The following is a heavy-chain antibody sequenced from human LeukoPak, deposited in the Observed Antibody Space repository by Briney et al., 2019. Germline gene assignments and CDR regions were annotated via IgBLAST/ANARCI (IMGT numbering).Heavy chain of an antibody. CDR2: IIPIFGTA. CDR3: AREAFTSGGIASET. V-gene: IGHV1-69*05. Sequence: SVNLTCKASGCTISSYSISCLRQQPAQGVEEMGGIIPIFGTANYTHNFQSRVTITTDESTSPAYMELSTLTAADTAVYYCAREAFTSGGIASETWGPGTMVTVSS. J-gene: IGHJ3*02. CDR1: GCTISSYS. D-gene: IGHD3-10*01.